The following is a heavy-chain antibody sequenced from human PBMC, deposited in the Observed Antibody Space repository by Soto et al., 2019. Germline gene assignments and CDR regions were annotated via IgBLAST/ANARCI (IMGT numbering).Heavy chain of an antibody. CDR3: ARGSNCSGGSCYPEANWFDP. CDR1: GGTFSSYA. D-gene: IGHD2-15*01. Sequence: SVKVSCKASGGTFSSYAISWVRQAPGQGLEWMGGIIPIFGTANYAQKFQGRVTITADESTSTAYMELSSLRSEDTAVYYCARGSNCSGGSCYPEANWFDPWGQGTLVTVSS. CDR2: IIPIFGTA. J-gene: IGHJ5*02. V-gene: IGHV1-69*13.